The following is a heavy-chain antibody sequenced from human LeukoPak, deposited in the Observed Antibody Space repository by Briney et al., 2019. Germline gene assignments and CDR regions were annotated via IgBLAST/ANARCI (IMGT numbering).Heavy chain of an antibody. J-gene: IGHJ4*02. D-gene: IGHD6-19*01. CDR1: ECSFSRYA. CDR3: ARGGDIGVAGYFDY. Sequence: SSVKVSCKASECSFSRYAISWMREAPGQGLEWMGGIIPLFGTANYEQKYQGRVTITAEEFTSTGYMELSRLRSEDTAVYYCARGGDIGVAGYFDYWGQGTLVTVSS. V-gene: IGHV1-69*13. CDR2: IIPLFGTA.